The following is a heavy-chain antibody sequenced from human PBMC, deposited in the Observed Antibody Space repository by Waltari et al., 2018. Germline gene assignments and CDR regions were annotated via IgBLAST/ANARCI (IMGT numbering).Heavy chain of an antibody. J-gene: IGHJ6*02. CDR3: ARDGGSSDLYYYYGMDV. Sequence: QVQLVQSGAEVKKPGSSVKVSCKASGGTFSSYAISWVRQAPGQGLEWMGRISPILGTANYAQKCQGRVTITADKSTSTAYMELSSLRSEDTAVYYCARDGGSSDLYYYYGMDVWGQGTTVTVSS. V-gene: IGHV1-69*08. D-gene: IGHD6-6*01. CDR1: GGTFSSYA. CDR2: ISPILGTA.